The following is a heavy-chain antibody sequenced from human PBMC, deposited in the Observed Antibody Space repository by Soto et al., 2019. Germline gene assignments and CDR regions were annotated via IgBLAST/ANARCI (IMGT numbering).Heavy chain of an antibody. CDR3: ARHIEAAAGPDY. J-gene: IGHJ4*02. D-gene: IGHD6-13*01. V-gene: IGHV5-51*01. CDR2: I. CDR1: GYTFTDYY. Sequence: KVSCKAVGYTFTDYYIQWVRQAPGQGLQYMGWISPSFQGQVTISADKSISTAYLQWSSLKASDTAMYYCARHIEAAAGPDYWGQGTLVTVSS.